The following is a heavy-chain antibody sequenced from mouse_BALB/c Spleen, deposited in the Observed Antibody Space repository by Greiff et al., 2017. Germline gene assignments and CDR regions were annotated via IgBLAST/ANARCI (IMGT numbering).Heavy chain of an antibody. J-gene: IGHJ3*01. CDR1: GYSITSDYA. CDR2: ISYSGST. V-gene: IGHV3-2*02. Sequence: EVKLMESGPGLVKPSQSLSLTCTVTGYSITSDYAWNWIRQFPGNKLEWMGYISYSGSTSYNPSLKSRISITRDTSKNQFFLQLNSVTTEDTATYYCALYYYGPWFAYWGQGTLVTVSA. CDR3: ALYYYGPWFAY. D-gene: IGHD1-1*01.